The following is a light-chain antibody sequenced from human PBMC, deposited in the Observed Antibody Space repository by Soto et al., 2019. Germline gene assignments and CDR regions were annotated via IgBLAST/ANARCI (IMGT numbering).Light chain of an antibody. CDR3: CSYVGGYSYV. CDR2: DVS. V-gene: IGLV2-11*01. Sequence: QSALTQPRSVSGSPGQSVTVSCIGTSSDVGDYSSVSWYQQHPGKAPKLMIYDVSKRPSVVPDRFSGSKSGNTASLTISGLQAEDEADYYCCSYVGGYSYVFGIGTKVTV. CDR1: SSDVGDYSS. J-gene: IGLJ1*01.